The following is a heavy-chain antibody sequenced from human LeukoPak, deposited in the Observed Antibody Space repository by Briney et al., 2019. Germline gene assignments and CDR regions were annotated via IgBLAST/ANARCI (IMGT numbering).Heavy chain of an antibody. D-gene: IGHD2-21*02. V-gene: IGHV3-53*05. CDR1: GFTVSSNY. CDR3: AKDRTWLLLVVDY. CDR2: IYSGGST. Sequence: PGGSLRLSCAASGFTVSSNYMSWVRQAPGKGLEWVSVIYSGGSTYYADSVKGRFTISRDNSKNTLYLQMNSLRAEDTAVYYCAKDRTWLLLVVDYWGQGTLVTVSS. J-gene: IGHJ4*02.